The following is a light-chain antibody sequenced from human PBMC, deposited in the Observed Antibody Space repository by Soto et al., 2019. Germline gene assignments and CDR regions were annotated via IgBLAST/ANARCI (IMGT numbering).Light chain of an antibody. CDR2: KAS. V-gene: IGKV1-5*03. Sequence: DIQMTQSPSTLSASVGDRVTLTCRASQSITTWLAWYQQKPGKAPKLLIYKASTLQTGVPSRFSGSGSGTEFTLTISSLQPDDFATYYCQQYDTYSRTFGQGTKLEIK. J-gene: IGKJ2*01. CDR3: QQYDTYSRT. CDR1: QSITTW.